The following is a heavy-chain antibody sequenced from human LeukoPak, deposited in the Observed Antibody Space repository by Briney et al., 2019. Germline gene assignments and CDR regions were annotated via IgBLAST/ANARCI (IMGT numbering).Heavy chain of an antibody. Sequence: PSETLSLTCTVSGGSISSYYWSWIRQPPGKGLEWIGYIYYSGSTNYNPSLKSRVTISVDTSKNQFSLKLSSVTAADTAVYYCARGGYIVVDTEYFQHWGQGTLVTVSS. CDR3: ARGGYIVVDTEYFQH. D-gene: IGHD2-2*01. V-gene: IGHV4-59*01. J-gene: IGHJ1*01. CDR1: GGSISSYY. CDR2: IYYSGST.